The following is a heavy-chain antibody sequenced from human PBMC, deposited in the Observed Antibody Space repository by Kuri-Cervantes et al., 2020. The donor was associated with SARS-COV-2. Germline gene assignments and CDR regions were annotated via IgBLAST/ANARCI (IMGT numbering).Heavy chain of an antibody. CDR3: ARNRRTGGYSFGFDL. V-gene: IGHV1-2*02. CDR2: INPDGGT. Sequence: ALVKVSCKASGYTLTDYYMHWVRQAPGQGPEWMGWINPDGGTNSAQKFQGRVTMTRDTSTSTVHMELSRLRFDDTAVFYCARNRRTGGYSFGFDLWGQGTLVTVSS. CDR1: GYTLTDYY. J-gene: IGHJ4*02. D-gene: IGHD5-18*01.